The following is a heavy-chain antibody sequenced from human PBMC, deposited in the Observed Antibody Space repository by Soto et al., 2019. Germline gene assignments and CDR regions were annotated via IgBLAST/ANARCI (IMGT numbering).Heavy chain of an antibody. CDR1: GFTFSDYS. D-gene: IGHD1-1*01. V-gene: IGHV3-23*01. Sequence: GGSLRLSCAASGFTFSDYSMSWVRQTPERGLEWVSTLTRGGTSYYADSVQGRFTVSRDNSKNTVSLQMHSLRAEDTALYYCTKRATTVPTPGNYFDSWGQGTLVT. J-gene: IGHJ4*02. CDR2: LTRGGTS. CDR3: TKRATTVPTPGNYFDS.